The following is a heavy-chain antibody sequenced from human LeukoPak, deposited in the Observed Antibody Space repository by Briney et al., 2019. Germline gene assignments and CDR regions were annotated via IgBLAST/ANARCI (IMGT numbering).Heavy chain of an antibody. J-gene: IGHJ4*02. CDR3: AKSGAARFDY. V-gene: IGHV3-23*01. Sequence: PGGSLRLSCAASGFSFSTYAMSWVRQAPGKGREGVSTISGSGGSGGKTYYADSVKGRLSISRDNSKNTLYLQMNSLRAEDTAVYYCAKSGAARFDYWGQGTLVTVSS. D-gene: IGHD6-6*01. CDR1: GFSFSTYA. CDR2: ISGSGGSGGKT.